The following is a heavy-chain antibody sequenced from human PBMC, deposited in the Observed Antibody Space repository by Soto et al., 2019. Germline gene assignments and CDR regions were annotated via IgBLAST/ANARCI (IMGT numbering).Heavy chain of an antibody. D-gene: IGHD3-22*01. CDR1: GGSVSSQY. J-gene: IGHJ4*02. CDR2: IYNGGIP. V-gene: IGHV4-4*07. CDR3: ASQDYDKSVYYFDY. Sequence: PSETLSLTCTVSGGSVSSQYWSWIRQPAGKGLEWIGRIYNGGIPLIHLSLESRVALSLDTSKNQFSLTLSSVTAADTAIYYCASQDYDKSVYYFDYWGRGTLVTVSS.